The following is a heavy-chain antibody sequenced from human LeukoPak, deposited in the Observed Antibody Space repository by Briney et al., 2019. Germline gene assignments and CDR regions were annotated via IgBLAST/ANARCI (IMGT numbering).Heavy chain of an antibody. D-gene: IGHD6-19*01. CDR3: ARAESSGWYAGGYFFD. J-gene: IGHJ4*02. CDR2: IYTSGST. Sequence: PSETLSLTCTVSGGSISSYYWSWIRQPAGKGLEWIGRIYTSGSTNYNPSLKSRVTMSVDTSKNQFSLKLSSVTAADTAVYYCARAESSGWYAGGYFFDWGQGTLVTVSS. V-gene: IGHV4-4*07. CDR1: GGSISSYY.